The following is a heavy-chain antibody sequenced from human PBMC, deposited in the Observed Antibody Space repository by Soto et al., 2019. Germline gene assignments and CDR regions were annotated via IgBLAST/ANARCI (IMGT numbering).Heavy chain of an antibody. D-gene: IGHD4-4*01. CDR3: AKDLDYSPASNYYYGMDV. V-gene: IGHV3-33*06. CDR2: IWYDGSNK. CDR1: GFTFSSYG. J-gene: IGHJ6*02. Sequence: PGGSLRLSCAASGFTFSSYGMHWVRQAPGKGLEWVAVIWYDGSNKYYADSVKGRFTISRDNSKNTLYLEMNSLRAEDTAVYYCAKDLDYSPASNYYYGMDVWGQGTTVTVSS.